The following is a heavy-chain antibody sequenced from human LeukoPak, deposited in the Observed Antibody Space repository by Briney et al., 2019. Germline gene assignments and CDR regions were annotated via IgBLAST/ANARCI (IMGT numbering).Heavy chain of an antibody. Sequence: GGSLRLSCTASGFTFGDYAMSWVRRAPGKGLEWAGFIRSKAYGGTTEYAASVKGRFTISRDDSKSIAYLQMNSLKTEDTAVYYCTRGNRPYAMDVWGQGTTVTVSS. D-gene: IGHD1-14*01. CDR1: GFTFGDYA. J-gene: IGHJ6*02. CDR3: TRGNRPYAMDV. V-gene: IGHV3-49*04. CDR2: IRSKAYGGTT.